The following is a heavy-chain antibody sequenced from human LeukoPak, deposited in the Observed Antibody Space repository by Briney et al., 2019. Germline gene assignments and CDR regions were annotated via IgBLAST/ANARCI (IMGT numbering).Heavy chain of an antibody. J-gene: IGHJ6*02. CDR3: ARAPPYSSASWGYYGMDV. Sequence: GGSLRLSCAASGFTFSSYDMHWVRQTIGKGLEWVSSIGIAGDTYYPGSVKGRFTISRENARNSLYLQMNSLRAGDTAVYYCARAPPYSSASWGYYGMDVWGQGTTVTVSS. V-gene: IGHV3-13*01. CDR1: GFTFSSYD. CDR2: IGIAGDT. D-gene: IGHD6-6*01.